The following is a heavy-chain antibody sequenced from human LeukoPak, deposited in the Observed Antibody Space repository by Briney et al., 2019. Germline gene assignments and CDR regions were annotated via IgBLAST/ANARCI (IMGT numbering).Heavy chain of an antibody. V-gene: IGHV4-34*01. J-gene: IGHJ4*02. Sequence: PSETLSLTCAVYGGSFSGYYWSWIRQPPGKGLEWIGEINYSGSTNYNPSLKSRVTISVDTSKNQFSLKLSSVTAADTAVYCCASSYRAYSSGWTHRDYWGQGTLVTVSS. CDR1: GGSFSGYY. CDR2: INYSGST. D-gene: IGHD6-19*01. CDR3: ASSYRAYSSGWTHRDY.